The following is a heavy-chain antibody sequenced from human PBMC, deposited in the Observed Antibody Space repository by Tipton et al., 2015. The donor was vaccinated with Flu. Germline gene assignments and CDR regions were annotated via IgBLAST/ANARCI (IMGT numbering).Heavy chain of an antibody. J-gene: IGHJ3*02. CDR2: IYSTGST. CDR1: GGSISSHY. V-gene: IGHV4-4*07. Sequence: TLSLTCTVSGGSISSHYWTWMRQPAGKGLEWIGRIYSTGSTNYNPSLKNRVTMSVDTSKNQFSLNLTSVTAADTAVYFCARDSILTPDSKSVFDAFDIWGQGTEVNVSS. D-gene: IGHD2-15*01. CDR3: ARDSILTPDSKSVFDAFDI.